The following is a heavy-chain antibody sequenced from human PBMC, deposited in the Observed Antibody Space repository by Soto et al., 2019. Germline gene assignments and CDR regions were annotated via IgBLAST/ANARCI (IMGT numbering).Heavy chain of an antibody. CDR3: AKGSIEYSVSVDN. J-gene: IGHJ4*02. CDR2: ISARGGSS. V-gene: IGHV3-23*01. Sequence: EVQLLESGGGLVQPGGSLRLSCAASGFSFSSYAMVWVRQAPGKGLEWVSVISARGGSSYFADSVKGRFTISRDNSKNVLSLEMNSLRAEDTAIYFCAKGSIEYSVSVDNWGQGTLVLVSS. CDR1: GFSFSSYA. D-gene: IGHD5-12*01.